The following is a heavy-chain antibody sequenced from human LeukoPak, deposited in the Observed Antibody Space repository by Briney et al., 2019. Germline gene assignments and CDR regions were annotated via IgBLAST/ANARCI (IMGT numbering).Heavy chain of an antibody. D-gene: IGHD6-19*01. CDR3: ARDNSGWYYNWFDP. Sequence: GGSLRLSCAASGFTFSNFAMRWVRQAPGKGLEWVSAISDSGDRTYYADSVKGRFTLSRDNSKKTLYLQMNSLRAEDTAVYYCARDNSGWYYNWFDPWGQGTLVIVSS. V-gene: IGHV3-23*01. CDR2: ISDSGDRT. J-gene: IGHJ5*02. CDR1: GFTFSNFA.